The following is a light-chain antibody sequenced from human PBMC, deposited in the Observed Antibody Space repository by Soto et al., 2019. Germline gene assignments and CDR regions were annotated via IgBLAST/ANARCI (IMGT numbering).Light chain of an antibody. V-gene: IGKV3-15*01. CDR2: GAS. CDR1: QSVSSN. Sequence: EIVMTQSPATLSVSPGESATLPCGASQSVSSNLAWYQQKPGQAPRLLIYGASTRATGIPARFSGSGSGTEFTLTISSLQSEDFAVYYCQQYNNWPRTFGQGTTGDIK. J-gene: IGKJ1*01. CDR3: QQYNNWPRT.